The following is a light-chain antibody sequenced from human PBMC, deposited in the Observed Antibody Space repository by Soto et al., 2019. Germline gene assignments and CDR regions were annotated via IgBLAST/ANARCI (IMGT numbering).Light chain of an antibody. Sequence: QTVVTQEPSLTVSPGGTVTLTCASSTGAVTSAYYPNWFQQKPGQAPRALIYSTDNKHPWTPARFSGSLLGGKAALTLSGVQPEDEAEYYCLLYYGGAQVVFGGGTKVTVL. CDR2: STD. J-gene: IGLJ3*02. V-gene: IGLV7-43*01. CDR1: TGAVTSAYY. CDR3: LLYYGGAQVV.